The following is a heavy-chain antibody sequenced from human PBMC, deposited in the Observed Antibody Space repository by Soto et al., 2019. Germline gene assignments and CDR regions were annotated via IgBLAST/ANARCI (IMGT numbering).Heavy chain of an antibody. D-gene: IGHD5-18*01. CDR2: INAGNGNT. CDR1: GYTFTSYA. Sequence: QVQLVQSGAEVKKPGASVKVSCKASGYTFTSYAMHWVRQAPGQRLEWMGWINAGNGNTKYSQKFQGRVTITRVTSASTAYMELSSLRSEDTAVYYCARGLNGYSHYFDYWGQGTLVTVSS. J-gene: IGHJ4*02. CDR3: ARGLNGYSHYFDY. V-gene: IGHV1-3*01.